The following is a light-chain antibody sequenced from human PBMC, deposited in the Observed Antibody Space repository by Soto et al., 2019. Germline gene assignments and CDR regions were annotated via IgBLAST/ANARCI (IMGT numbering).Light chain of an antibody. V-gene: IGKV3-20*01. Sequence: MLTQSPGTLSLSPGDGASLSCRTSQSVYSNYLAWYQHKPGRSPRLLIYHSSTRAAGTPDRFSGSGSGTDFALTISRLEPEDFAMYYCQQYGDPPYTFGQGTRVEI. CDR2: HSS. CDR1: QSVYSNY. J-gene: IGKJ2*01. CDR3: QQYGDPPYT.